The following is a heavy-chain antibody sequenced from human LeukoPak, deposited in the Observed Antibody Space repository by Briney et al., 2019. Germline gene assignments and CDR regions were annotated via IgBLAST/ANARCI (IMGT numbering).Heavy chain of an antibody. D-gene: IGHD5-18*01. CDR2: IYSGGST. CDR3: ARTDTAMVTGAFDI. Sequence: GGSLRLSCAASGFTFSSNYMSWVRQAPGKGLEWVSVIYSGGSTYYADSVKGRFTISRDNSKNTLYLQMNSLGAEDTAVYYCARTDTAMVTGAFDIWGQGTMVTVSS. CDR1: GFTFSSNY. V-gene: IGHV3-53*01. J-gene: IGHJ3*02.